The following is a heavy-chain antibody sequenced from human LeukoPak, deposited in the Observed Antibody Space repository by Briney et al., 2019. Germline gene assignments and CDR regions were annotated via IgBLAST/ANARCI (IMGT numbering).Heavy chain of an antibody. CDR3: AKGGLRIQLWLYGMDV. CDR2: IWYDGSIR. V-gene: IGHV3-33*06. D-gene: IGHD5-18*01. CDR1: GFTFSSYG. Sequence: GGSLRLSCAASGFTFSSYGMHWVRQAPGKGLEWVAVIWYDGSIRYYADSVKGRFTISRDNSNNTLYLQMNSLRAEDTAVYYCAKGGLRIQLWLYGMDVWGQGTTVTVSS. J-gene: IGHJ6*02.